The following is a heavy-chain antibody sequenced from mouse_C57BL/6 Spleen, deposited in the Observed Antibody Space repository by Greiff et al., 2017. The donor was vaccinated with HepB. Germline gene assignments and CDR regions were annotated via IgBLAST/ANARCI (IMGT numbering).Heavy chain of an antibody. CDR3: ARPTGAAWFAY. J-gene: IGHJ3*01. V-gene: IGHV5-17*01. CDR1: GFTFSDYG. D-gene: IGHD4-1*02. CDR2: ISSGSSTI. Sequence: EVQGVESGGGLVKPGGSLKLSCAASGFTFSDYGMHWVRQAPEKGLEWVAYISSGSSTIYYADTVKGRFTISRDNAKNTLFMQMTSLRSEDTAMYYCARPTGAAWFAYWGQGTLVTVSA.